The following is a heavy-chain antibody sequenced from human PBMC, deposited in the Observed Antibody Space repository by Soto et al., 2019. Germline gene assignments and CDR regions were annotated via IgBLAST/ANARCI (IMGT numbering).Heavy chain of an antibody. CDR1: GYTFTSYG. V-gene: IGHV1-18*01. CDR3: AGYMIVADNWFDP. Sequence: ASVKVTCKASGYTFTSYGISWVRQAPGQGLEWMGWIGAYNGNTNYAQKLQGRVTMTTDTSTSTAYMELRSLRSDDTAVYYCAGYMIVADNWFDPWELHREPWSPSPQ. J-gene: IGHJ5*02. CDR2: IGAYNGNT. D-gene: IGHD3-22*01.